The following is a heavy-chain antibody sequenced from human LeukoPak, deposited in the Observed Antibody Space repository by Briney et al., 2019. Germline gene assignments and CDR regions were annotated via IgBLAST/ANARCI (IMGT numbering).Heavy chain of an antibody. J-gene: IGHJ3*02. CDR3: ARGAYYDILTGYYTGSFDI. CDR2: IFYSGST. V-gene: IGHV4-39*07. CDR1: GGSISSSSYY. D-gene: IGHD3-9*01. Sequence: PSETLSLTCTISGGSISSSSYYWGWIRQPPGKGLEWIGSIFYSGSTNYNPSLKSRVTMSVDTSKNQFSLKLSSVTAADTAVYYCARGAYYDILTGYYTGSFDIWGQGTMVTVSS.